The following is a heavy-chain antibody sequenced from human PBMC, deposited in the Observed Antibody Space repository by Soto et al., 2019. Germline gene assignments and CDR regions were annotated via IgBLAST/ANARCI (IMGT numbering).Heavy chain of an antibody. Sequence: EVQLLESGGGLVQPGGSLRLSCAASGFTFSTYAMSWVRQAPGKGLEWVSAISGSGGSTYYADSVKGRFTISRDNSKNTLYLQVNSLRAEDTGVYYCAKVYYNFWSGYDYWGREPWSPSPQ. CDR1: GFTFSTYA. J-gene: IGHJ4*02. D-gene: IGHD3-3*01. CDR3: AKVYYNFWSGYDY. V-gene: IGHV3-23*01. CDR2: ISGSGGST.